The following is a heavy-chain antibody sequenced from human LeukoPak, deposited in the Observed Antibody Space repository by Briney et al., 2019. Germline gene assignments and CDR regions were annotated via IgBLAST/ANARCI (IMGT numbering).Heavy chain of an antibody. J-gene: IGHJ3*02. Sequence: GGSLRLSCAASGFTVSSNYMSWVRQAPGKGLEWVSVIYSGGSTYYADSVKGRFTISRDDSKNTLFLQMNSLKTEDTALYYCTTDGVVTAAFDIWGQGTMVTVSS. CDR3: TTDGVVTAAFDI. CDR1: GFTVSSNY. CDR2: IYSGGST. V-gene: IGHV3-53*01. D-gene: IGHD2-21*02.